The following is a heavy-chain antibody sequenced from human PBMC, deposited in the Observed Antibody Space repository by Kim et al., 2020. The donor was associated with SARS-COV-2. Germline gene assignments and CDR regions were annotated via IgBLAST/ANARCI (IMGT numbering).Heavy chain of an antibody. D-gene: IGHD3-22*01. CDR3: ARDSTYYYDSSGSNDAFDI. CDR2: ISSSSSTI. J-gene: IGHJ3*02. Sequence: GGSLRLSCAASGFTFSSYSMNWVRQAPGKGLEWVSYISSSSSTIYYADSVKGRFTISRDNAKNSLYLQMNSLRDEDTAVYYCARDSTYYYDSSGSNDAFDIWGQGTMVTVSS. CDR1: GFTFSSYS. V-gene: IGHV3-48*02.